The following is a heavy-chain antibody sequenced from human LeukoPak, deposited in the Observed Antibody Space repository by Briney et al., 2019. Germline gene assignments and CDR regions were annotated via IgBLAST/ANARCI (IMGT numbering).Heavy chain of an antibody. CDR1: GGSISSDW. CDR2: VHASGTT. CDR3: AGYGSGSHYKAFDY. J-gene: IGHJ4*02. Sequence: SETLSLACSVAGGSISSDWWAWIRQTPGEGLEWIAYVHASGTTSYNASLKSRVTISIDASRNQFSLKVDSVTAADTAVYYCAGYGSGSHYKAFDYWGQGTLVTVSS. D-gene: IGHD3-10*01. V-gene: IGHV4-59*01.